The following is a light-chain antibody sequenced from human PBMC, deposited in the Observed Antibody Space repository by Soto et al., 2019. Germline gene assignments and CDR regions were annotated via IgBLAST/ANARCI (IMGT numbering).Light chain of an antibody. CDR3: QQYNTYLWT. V-gene: IGKV1-5*03. CDR1: QSINSW. J-gene: IGKJ1*01. CDR2: KAS. Sequence: DIEMTPAPSTLYGCFGDRGSISCRASQSINSWLAWYQQKPGKAPKFLIYKASSLESGVPSRFSGSGSGTEFTLTIRSLQPDYFATYYCQQYNTYLWTFGQGTKVDIK.